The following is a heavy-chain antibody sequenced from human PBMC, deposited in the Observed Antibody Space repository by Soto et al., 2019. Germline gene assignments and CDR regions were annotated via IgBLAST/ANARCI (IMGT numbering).Heavy chain of an antibody. CDR2: ISHSGAT. CDR3: ARGRPGVRGIRFDD. V-gene: IGHV4-34*01. Sequence: TLSLTCAVYGGSLSDFYWNWIRQPPGKGLEWIGEISHSGATNYNPSLKGRVTISVDTSKKQFSLKVNSVTAADTAVYYCARGRPGVRGIRFDDWGQGILVTVSS. CDR1: GGSLSDFY. J-gene: IGHJ4*02. D-gene: IGHD3-10*01.